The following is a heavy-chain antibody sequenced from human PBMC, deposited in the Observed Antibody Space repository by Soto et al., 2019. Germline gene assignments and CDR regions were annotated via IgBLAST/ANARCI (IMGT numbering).Heavy chain of an antibody. V-gene: IGHV3-48*02. D-gene: IGHD6-6*01. CDR2: ISSSSSTI. CDR3: ARPEYSSSSYGMDV. J-gene: IGHJ6*02. Sequence: VPLVESGGGLVQPGGSLRLSCAASGFTFSSYSMNWVRQAPGKGLERVSYISSSSSTIYYADSVKGRFTISRDNAKNSLYLQMNSLRDEDTAVYYCARPEYSSSSYGMDVWGQGTTVTVSS. CDR1: GFTFSSYS.